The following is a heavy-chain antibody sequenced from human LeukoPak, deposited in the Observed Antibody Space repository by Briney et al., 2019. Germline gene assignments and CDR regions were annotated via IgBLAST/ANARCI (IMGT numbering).Heavy chain of an antibody. CDR2: IYTSGIT. CDR1: GDSISSGSYY. V-gene: IGHV4-61*02. J-gene: IGHJ3*02. Sequence: SETLSLTCTVSGDSISSGSYYWSWIRQPAGKGLEWIGRIYTSGITNYNSSLKSRVTISVDTSKNQFSLKLSSVTAADTAVYYCARDRGRDAFDIWGQGTMVTVSS. CDR3: ARDRGRDAFDI.